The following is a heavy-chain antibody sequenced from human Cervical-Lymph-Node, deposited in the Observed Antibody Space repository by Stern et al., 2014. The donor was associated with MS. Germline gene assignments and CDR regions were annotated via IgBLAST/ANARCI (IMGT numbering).Heavy chain of an antibody. J-gene: IGHJ6*02. Sequence: VQLVESGAEVKKPGASVKVSCKASGYTLTNNDIIWVRQATGQGLELMGWMNPNNGNTGYAQKFQGRVTMTRDTSINTAYMELSSLRSEDTAVYYGARGVSRPSRYYGMDVWGQGTTVTVSS. D-gene: IGHD1-1*01. CDR3: ARGVSRPSRYYGMDV. CDR1: GYTLTNND. CDR2: MNPNNGNT. V-gene: IGHV1-8*01.